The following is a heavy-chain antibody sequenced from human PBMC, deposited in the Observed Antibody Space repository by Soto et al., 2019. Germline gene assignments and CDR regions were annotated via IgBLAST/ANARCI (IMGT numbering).Heavy chain of an antibody. Sequence: GGSLRLSCAASGFTFSDYYMSWIRQAPGKGLEWVSYISSSGSTIYYADSVKGRFTISRDNAKNSLYLQMNSLRAEDTAVYYCARPARYCSSTSCYLRTYYYYMDVWGKGTTVTVSS. V-gene: IGHV3-11*01. D-gene: IGHD2-2*01. J-gene: IGHJ6*03. CDR3: ARPARYCSSTSCYLRTYYYYMDV. CDR2: ISSSGSTI. CDR1: GFTFSDYY.